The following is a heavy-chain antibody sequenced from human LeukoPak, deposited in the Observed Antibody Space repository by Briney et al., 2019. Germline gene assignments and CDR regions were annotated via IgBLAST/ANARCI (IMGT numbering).Heavy chain of an antibody. V-gene: IGHV1-18*01. CDR1: GYTFTSYG. CDR3: AREWVENLVVVITTLDY. D-gene: IGHD3-22*01. J-gene: IGHJ4*02. CDR2: ISAYNGNT. Sequence: ASVKVSCKASGYTFTSYGISWVRQAPGQGLEWMGWISAYNGNTNYAQKLQGRVTMTTDTSTSTAYTELRSLRSDDTAVYYCAREWVENLVVVITTLDYWGQGTLVTVSS.